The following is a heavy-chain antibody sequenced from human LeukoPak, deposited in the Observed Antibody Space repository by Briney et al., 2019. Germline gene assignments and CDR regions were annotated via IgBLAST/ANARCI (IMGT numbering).Heavy chain of an antibody. V-gene: IGHV4-39*01. CDR3: ARQDGYQPDY. CDR1: GGSISSSSYY. Sequence: SETLSLTCTVSGGSISSSSYYWGWIRQPPGKGLEWIGSIYYSGSTYYNPSLKSRVTISVDTSKNQFSLKLSSVTAADTAVYYCARQDGYQPDYWGQGTLVTASS. J-gene: IGHJ4*02. CDR2: IYYSGST. D-gene: IGHD5-18*01.